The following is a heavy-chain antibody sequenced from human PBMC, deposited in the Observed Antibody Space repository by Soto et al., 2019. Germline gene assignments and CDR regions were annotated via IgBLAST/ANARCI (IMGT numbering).Heavy chain of an antibody. CDR1: GGNFIDYA. CDR2: IIPIIVTG. Sequence: QVQLVQSGAEVKKPGSSGRVSCEAFGGNFIDYALSGVRRAPGQGLGGWGGIIPIIVTGAYAQKFQGRVNITADESTSTAYMEVTSLTSEDTAVYFCAGTYDTSGDYPYYFDYWGQGTPVTVSS. J-gene: IGHJ4*02. CDR3: AGTYDTSGDYPYYFDY. V-gene: IGHV1-69*01. D-gene: IGHD3-22*01.